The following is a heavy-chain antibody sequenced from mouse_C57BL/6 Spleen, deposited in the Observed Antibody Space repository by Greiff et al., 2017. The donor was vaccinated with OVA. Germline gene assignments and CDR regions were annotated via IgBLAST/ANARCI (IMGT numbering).Heavy chain of an antibody. CDR3: ARETMVTTGFDY. J-gene: IGHJ2*01. CDR2: IYPGDGDT. Sequence: VQRVESGPELVKPGASVKISCKASGYAFSSSWMNWVKQRPGKGLEWIGRIYPGDGDTNYNGKFKGKATLTADKSSSTAYMQLSSLTSEDSAVYFCARETMVTTGFDYWGQGTTLTVSS. D-gene: IGHD2-2*01. V-gene: IGHV1-82*01. CDR1: GYAFSSSW.